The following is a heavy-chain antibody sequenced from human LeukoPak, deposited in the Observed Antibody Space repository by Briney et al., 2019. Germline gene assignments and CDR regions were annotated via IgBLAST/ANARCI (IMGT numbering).Heavy chain of an antibody. J-gene: IGHJ5*02. CDR3: ARHGRYSYGPALQGWFDP. CDR2: IYPGDSDT. Sequence: GESLKISCKGSGYSFTSYWIGWVRQMPGKGLEWMGIIYPGDSDTRYSPSFQGQVTISADKSISTAYLQWSSLKASDTAMYYCARHGRYSYGPALQGWFDPWGQGTLVTVSS. V-gene: IGHV5-51*01. D-gene: IGHD5-18*01. CDR1: GYSFTSYW.